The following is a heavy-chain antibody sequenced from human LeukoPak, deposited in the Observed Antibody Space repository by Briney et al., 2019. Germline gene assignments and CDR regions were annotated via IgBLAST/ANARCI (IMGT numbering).Heavy chain of an antibody. CDR1: GFTFSSYG. V-gene: IGHV3-30*02. CDR3: TILAGTPEGGY. CDR2: IRYDETNK. D-gene: IGHD6-19*01. Sequence: PGGSLRLSCAASGFTFSSYGMHWVRQAPGKGLEWVAFIRYDETNKYNADSVKGRFTISRDDSKNTAYLQMNSLKTEDTAVYYCTILAGTPEGGYWGQGTLVTVSS. J-gene: IGHJ4*02.